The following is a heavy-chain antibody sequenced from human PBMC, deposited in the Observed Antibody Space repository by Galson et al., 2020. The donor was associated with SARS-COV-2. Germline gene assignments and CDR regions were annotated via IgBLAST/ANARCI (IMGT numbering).Heavy chain of an antibody. V-gene: IGHV4-38-2*01. CDR3: ARVSMITFGGVND. CDR2: IYHSGST. D-gene: IGHD3-16*01. CDR1: GYSISSGYY. Sequence: SETLSLTCAVSGYSISSGYYWGWIRQPPGKGLEWIGSIYHSGSTYYNPSLKSRVTISVDTSKNQFSLKLSSVTAADTAVYYCARVSMITFGGVNDWGQGTLVTVSS. J-gene: IGHJ4*02.